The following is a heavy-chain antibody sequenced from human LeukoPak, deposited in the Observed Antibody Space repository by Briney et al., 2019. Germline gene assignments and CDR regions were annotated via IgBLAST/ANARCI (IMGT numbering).Heavy chain of an antibody. CDR2: INSSGSTK. Sequence: GESLRLSRADSLFTLSIYTMNWVPETPGRGLECISYINSSGSTKYYAESVRGRFTISRDNVKNSLLLEMNSLRPEDTAIYYCARNRDYGDHDYWGQGTLVTVSS. CDR1: LFTLSIYT. CDR3: ARNRDYGDHDY. V-gene: IGHV3-48*01. D-gene: IGHD4-17*01. J-gene: IGHJ4*02.